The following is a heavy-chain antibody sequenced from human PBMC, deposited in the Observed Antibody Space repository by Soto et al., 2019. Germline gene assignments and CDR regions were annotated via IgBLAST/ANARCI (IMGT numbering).Heavy chain of an antibody. CDR1: GFTFSSYW. D-gene: IGHD3-10*01. CDR3: ARVLYGSGSYYYYYYGMDV. Sequence: PGGSLRLSCAASGFTFSSYWMSWVRQAPGKGLEWVANIKQDGSEKYYVDSVKGRFTISRDNAKNPLYLQMNSLRAEDTAVYYCARVLYGSGSYYYYYYGMDVWGQGTTVTVSS. J-gene: IGHJ6*02. CDR2: IKQDGSEK. V-gene: IGHV3-7*03.